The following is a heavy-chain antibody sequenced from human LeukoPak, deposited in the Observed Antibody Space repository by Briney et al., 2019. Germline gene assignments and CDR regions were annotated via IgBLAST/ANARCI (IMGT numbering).Heavy chain of an antibody. Sequence: ASVKVSCKASGYTFTDHFMHWVRQAPGQGLEWMGWMHPNSGATNYAQKFQGRVTMTRDTSISTAYMELSRLTPDDTAVYYCARGTPGFGVEWGQGTMVTVSA. CDR1: GYTFTDHF. CDR2: MHPNSGAT. CDR3: ARGTPGFGVE. J-gene: IGHJ3*01. V-gene: IGHV1-2*02. D-gene: IGHD3-10*01.